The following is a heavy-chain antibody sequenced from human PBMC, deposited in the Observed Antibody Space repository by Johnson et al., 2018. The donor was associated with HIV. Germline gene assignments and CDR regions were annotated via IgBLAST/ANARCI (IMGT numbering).Heavy chain of an antibody. D-gene: IGHD3-22*01. CDR3: ARAMYYFDTSGYLIRPRAFYI. J-gene: IGHJ3*02. Sequence: MLLVESGGGLVQPGGSLRISCVASGFKLYEYDVSWVRQVPGKGLEWVSGINWRGGGTAYADSVKGRFTVSSDNAKNSLYLQMNSLRAEDTALSYGARAMYYFDTSGYLIRPRAFYIWGQGTVVTVSS. CDR2: INWRGGGT. CDR1: GFKLYEYD. V-gene: IGHV3-20*04.